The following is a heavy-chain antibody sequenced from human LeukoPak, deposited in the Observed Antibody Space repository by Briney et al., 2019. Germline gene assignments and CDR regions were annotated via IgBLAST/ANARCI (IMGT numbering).Heavy chain of an antibody. Sequence: GGSLRLSCAASGFTVSTNYMNWVRQAPGKGLEWVSILYSGSSTYYADSVEGRCIVSRDSSKNTLSLQMNDLRAEDTAVYYCARAADHFHWYLDLWGRGTLVTVSS. CDR2: LYSGSST. CDR1: GFTVSTNY. CDR3: ARAADHFHWYLDL. D-gene: IGHD3-3*02. J-gene: IGHJ2*01. V-gene: IGHV3-53*01.